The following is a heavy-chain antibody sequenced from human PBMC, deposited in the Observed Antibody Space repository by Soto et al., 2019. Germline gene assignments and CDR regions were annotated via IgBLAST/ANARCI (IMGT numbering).Heavy chain of an antibody. D-gene: IGHD5-12*01. J-gene: IGHJ4*02. CDR1: GYTFTGYG. CDR3: ARQRDGYNYDY. V-gene: IGHV1-18*01. Sequence: QVQLVQSGAAVKKPGASVKVSCKASGYTFTGYGIGWVRQVPGQRLEWMGWISGYNGNTDYAQKLQGRVTMTTDTSTSTAYMELRSLRSDDTAVYYCARQRDGYNYDYWGQGTLVTVSS. CDR2: ISGYNGNT.